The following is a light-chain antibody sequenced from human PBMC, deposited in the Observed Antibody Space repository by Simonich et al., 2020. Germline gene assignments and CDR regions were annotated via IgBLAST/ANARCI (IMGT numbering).Light chain of an antibody. CDR2: GAS. CDR1: QSVSSN. CDR3: QQYNNWPPLT. J-gene: IGKJ4*01. V-gene: IGKV3-15*01. Sequence: EILMTQSPATMSVSPGERATLSCRAGQSVSSNLAWYQQKPGQAPRLLIYGASTRATGIPARFSVSGSGTEFTLTISSMQSEDFAVYYCQQYNNWPPLTFGGGTKVEIK.